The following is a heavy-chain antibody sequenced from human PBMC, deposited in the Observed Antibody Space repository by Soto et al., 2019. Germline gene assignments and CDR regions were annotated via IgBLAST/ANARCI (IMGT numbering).Heavy chain of an antibody. CDR1: GFSYSRYW. J-gene: IGHJ3*02. CDR3: ARDFYDYVWGSYRPISAFDI. CDR2: IKQDGSEK. D-gene: IGHD3-16*02. V-gene: IGHV3-7*03. Sequence: GGTLRLSCSASGFSYSRYWMSWVRQAPGKGLEWVANIKQDGSEKYYVDSVKGRFTISRDNAKNSLYLQMNSLRAEDTAVYYCARDFYDYVWGSYRPISAFDIWGQGTMVTVS.